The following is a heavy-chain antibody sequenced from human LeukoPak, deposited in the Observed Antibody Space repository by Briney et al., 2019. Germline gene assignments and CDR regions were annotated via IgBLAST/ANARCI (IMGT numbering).Heavy chain of an antibody. V-gene: IGHV1-69*06. D-gene: IGHD2-2*01. CDR1: GGTFSSYA. CDR2: IIPIFGTA. Sequence: GASVKVSCKASGGTFSSYAISWVRQAPGQGLEWMGGIIPIFGTANYAQKFQGRVTITADKSTSTAYMELSSLRSEDTAVYYCASSPQIVVVPALDYYGMDVWGKGTTVTVSS. J-gene: IGHJ6*04. CDR3: ASSPQIVVVPALDYYGMDV.